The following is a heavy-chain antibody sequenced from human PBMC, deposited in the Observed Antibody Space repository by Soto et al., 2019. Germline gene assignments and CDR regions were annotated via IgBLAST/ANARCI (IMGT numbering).Heavy chain of an antibody. CDR1: GFTFSSYW. D-gene: IGHD4-17*01. Sequence: LRLSCAAPGFTFSSYWMSWVRQAQRQGLEWVANIKQDRSEKYYVDSVKCRFTISRDNAKNSLYLQMNSLRAEDTAVYYCARVPDYGDYHFDYWGQGTLVTVSS. CDR3: ARVPDYGDYHFDY. CDR2: IKQDRSEK. V-gene: IGHV3-7*01. J-gene: IGHJ4*02.